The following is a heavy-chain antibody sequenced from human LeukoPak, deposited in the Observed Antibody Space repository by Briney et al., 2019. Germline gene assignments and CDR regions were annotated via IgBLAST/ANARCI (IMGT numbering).Heavy chain of an antibody. J-gene: IGHJ4*02. D-gene: IGHD6-13*01. Sequence: PSETLSLTCTVSGYSISSGYYWGWIRQPPGKGLEWIGSIYHSGSTYYNPSPKSRVTISVDTSKNQFSLKLSSVAAADTAVYYCARMIAAAGTSDYWGQGTLITVSS. V-gene: IGHV4-38-2*02. CDR1: GYSISSGYY. CDR2: IYHSGST. CDR3: ARMIAAAGTSDY.